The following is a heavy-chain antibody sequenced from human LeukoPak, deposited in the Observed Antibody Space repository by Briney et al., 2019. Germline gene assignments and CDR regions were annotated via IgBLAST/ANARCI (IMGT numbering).Heavy chain of an antibody. Sequence: GGSLRLSCAASGFTFSSYAMSWVRQAPGKGLEWVSGISGSGGSTYYADSVKGRFAISRDNSKNTLYLQMNSLRAEDTAMYYCAKGGVGSGKTFDSWGQGILVTVSS. V-gene: IGHV3-23*01. J-gene: IGHJ4*02. CDR2: ISGSGGST. CDR1: GFTFSSYA. D-gene: IGHD3-10*01. CDR3: AKGGVGSGKTFDS.